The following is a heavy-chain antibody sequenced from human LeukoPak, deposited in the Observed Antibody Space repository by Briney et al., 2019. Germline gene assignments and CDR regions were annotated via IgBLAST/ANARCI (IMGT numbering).Heavy chain of an antibody. D-gene: IGHD2-21*01. Sequence: QAGGSLRLSCAAPGFTFSSYSMNWVRQAPGKGLEWVSYISSSGSTIYYADSVKGRFTISRDNAKNSLYLQMNSLRAEDTAVYYCARGGGVFYSWKLFDYWGQGTLVTVSS. CDR3: ARGGGVFYSWKLFDY. V-gene: IGHV3-48*04. CDR1: GFTFSSYS. J-gene: IGHJ4*01. CDR2: ISSSGSTI.